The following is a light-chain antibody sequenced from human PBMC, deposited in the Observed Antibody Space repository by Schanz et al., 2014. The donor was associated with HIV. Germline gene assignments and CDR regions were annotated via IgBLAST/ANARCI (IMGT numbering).Light chain of an antibody. J-gene: IGKJ4*01. CDR3: QQSYSPRGLT. CDR2: AAS. CDR1: QDISNY. Sequence: DIQMTQSPSSLSASVGDRVTITCQASQDISNYLNWYQQKPGKAPKLLIYAASSLQSGVPSRFSGSGSGTDFTLTISSRQPEDFATYYCQQSYSPRGLTFGGGTKVEIK. V-gene: IGKV1-39*01.